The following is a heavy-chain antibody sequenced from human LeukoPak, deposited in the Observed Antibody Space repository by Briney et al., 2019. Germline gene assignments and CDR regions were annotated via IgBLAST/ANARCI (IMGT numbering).Heavy chain of an antibody. CDR3: ARVGRDYDVYYYYYGMDV. J-gene: IGHJ6*02. Sequence: ASVKVSYKASGYTFTGCYMHWVRQAPGQGLEWMGWINPNSGGTNYAQKFQGRVSMTRDTSISTAYMELSRLRSDDTAVYYCARVGRDYDVYYYYYGMDVWGQGTTVTVSS. CDR2: INPNSGGT. D-gene: IGHD4-17*01. CDR1: GYTFTGCY. V-gene: IGHV1-2*02.